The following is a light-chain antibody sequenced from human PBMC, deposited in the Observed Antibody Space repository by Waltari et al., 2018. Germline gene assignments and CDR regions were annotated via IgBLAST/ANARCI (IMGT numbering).Light chain of an antibody. J-gene: IGLJ1*01. V-gene: IGLV3-21*01. CDR2: YDN. Sequence: SYVLTQPPSVSVAPGETARITCGGNNIESKSVHWYRQRPGQAPVMVISYDNDRAAGIPGRFSGSNSGNTATRTISRGEAGDEADYYCQVWDANTDPGVFGTGTEVTVL. CDR1: NIESKS. CDR3: QVWDANTDPGV.